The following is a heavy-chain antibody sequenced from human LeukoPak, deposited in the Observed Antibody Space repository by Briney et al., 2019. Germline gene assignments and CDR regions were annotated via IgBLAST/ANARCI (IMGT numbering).Heavy chain of an antibody. Sequence: SGTLSLTCGVSGGSISSTNWWSWVRQPPGKGLEWIGEIYHTGSTNHNPSLKSRVTISVDKSKNQFSLKLRSVTAADTAVYYCARVTGYRIEDYFDYWGQGTLVTVSS. J-gene: IGHJ4*02. CDR1: GGSISSTNW. CDR2: IYHTGST. D-gene: IGHD6-13*01. CDR3: ARVTGYRIEDYFDY. V-gene: IGHV4-4*02.